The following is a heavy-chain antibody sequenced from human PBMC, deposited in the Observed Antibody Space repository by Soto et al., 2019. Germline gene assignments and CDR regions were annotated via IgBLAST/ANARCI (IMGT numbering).Heavy chain of an antibody. J-gene: IGHJ6*02. CDR1: GGSISRGNW. CDR2: IYHSGST. Sequence: QVQLQESGPGLVKPSGTLSLTCAVSGGSISRGNWWRWVRQPPGKGLEWIGEIYHSGSTNYNRSLKCRVTISVDESKNQFSLKLSSVTAADTAVYYCARSPDSSGYYPRWYYYGMDVWGQGTTVTVSS. D-gene: IGHD3-22*01. CDR3: ARSPDSSGYYPRWYYYGMDV. V-gene: IGHV4-4*02.